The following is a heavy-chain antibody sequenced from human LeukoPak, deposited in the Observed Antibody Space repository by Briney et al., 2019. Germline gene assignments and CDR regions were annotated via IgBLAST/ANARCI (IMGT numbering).Heavy chain of an antibody. CDR2: IKQDGSEK. CDR3: ARARALYSSGWYGLFDY. V-gene: IGHV3-7*01. CDR1: GFTFSSYW. Sequence: GGSLRLSCAASGFTFSSYWMSWVRQTPGKGLEWVANIKQDGSEKYYVDSMKGRFTISRDNAKNSLYLQMNSLRAEDAAVYYCARARALYSSGWYGLFDYWGQGTLVTVSS. D-gene: IGHD6-19*01. J-gene: IGHJ4*02.